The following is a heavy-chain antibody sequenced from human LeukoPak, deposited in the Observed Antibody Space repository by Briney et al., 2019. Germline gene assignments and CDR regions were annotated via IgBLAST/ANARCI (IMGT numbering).Heavy chain of an antibody. CDR3: AREGRNYQLPGRWFDP. CDR2: ISYDGSNK. D-gene: IGHD2-2*01. CDR1: GFTFSSYA. J-gene: IGHJ5*02. Sequence: PGRSLRLSCAASGFTFSSYAMHWVRQAPGKGLEWVAVISYDGSNKYCADSVKGRFTISRDNSKNTLYLQMNSLRAEDTAVYYCAREGRNYQLPGRWFDPWGQGTLVTVSS. V-gene: IGHV3-30-3*01.